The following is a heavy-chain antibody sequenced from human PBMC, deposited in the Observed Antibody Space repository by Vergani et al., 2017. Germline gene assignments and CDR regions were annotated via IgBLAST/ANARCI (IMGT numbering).Heavy chain of an antibody. D-gene: IGHD5-24*01. CDR1: GGTFSSYT. J-gene: IGHJ4*02. Sequence: QVQLVQSGAEVKKPGSSVKVSCKASGGTFSSYTISWVRQAPGQGLEWMGRIIPILGLANYAQKFQGRVTITADKSTSTAYMELSSLRSEDTAVYYCAGEGAEMATIKAFDYWGQGTLVTVSS. CDR2: IIPILGLA. CDR3: AGEGAEMATIKAFDY. V-gene: IGHV1-69*08.